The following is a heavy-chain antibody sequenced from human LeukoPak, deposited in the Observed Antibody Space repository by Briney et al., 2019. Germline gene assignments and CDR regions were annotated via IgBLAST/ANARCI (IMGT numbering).Heavy chain of an antibody. J-gene: IGHJ3*02. V-gene: IGHV3-30-3*01. Sequence: QPGRSLRLSCAASGFTFSSYAMHWVRQAPGKGLEWVAVISYDGSNKYYADSVKGRFTISRDNSKNTLYLQMNSLRAEDTAVYYCARGDSYGYGAFDIWGQGTMVTVSS. CDR1: GFTFSSYA. D-gene: IGHD5-18*01. CDR2: ISYDGSNK. CDR3: ARGDSYGYGAFDI.